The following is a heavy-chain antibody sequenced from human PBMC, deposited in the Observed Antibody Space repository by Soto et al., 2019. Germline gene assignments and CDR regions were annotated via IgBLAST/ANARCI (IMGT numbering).Heavy chain of an antibody. CDR1: GGSFSGYY. CDR2: INHSGST. CDR3: ARGPGYYGMDV. J-gene: IGHJ6*02. Sequence: SETLSLTCAVYGGSFSGYYWSWIRQPPGKGLEWIGEINHSGSTNYNPSLKSRVTISVDTSKNQFSLKLSSVTAADTAVYYCARGPGYYGMDVWGQGTTVTVS. V-gene: IGHV4-34*01.